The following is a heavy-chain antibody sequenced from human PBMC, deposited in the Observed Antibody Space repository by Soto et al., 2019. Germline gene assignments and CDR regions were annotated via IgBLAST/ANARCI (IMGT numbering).Heavy chain of an antibody. V-gene: IGHV4-31*03. CDR1: GGSISSGGYS. J-gene: IGHJ4*02. CDR2: ISYSGST. CDR3: ARVPKGGNSYGYVDY. D-gene: IGHD5-18*01. Sequence: QVQLQESGPGLVKPSQTLSLTCTVSGGSISSGGYSWSWIRQHPGKGLEWIGYISYSGSTYYNPSLRSRVTLSVDTSIHQYSLKLTYVTDADTAVYYCARVPKGGNSYGYVDYWGQGTLVTVSS.